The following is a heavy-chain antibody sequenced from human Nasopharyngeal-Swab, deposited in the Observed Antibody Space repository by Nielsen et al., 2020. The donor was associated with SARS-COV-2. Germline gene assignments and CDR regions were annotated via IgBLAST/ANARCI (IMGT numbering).Heavy chain of an antibody. D-gene: IGHD3-3*01. CDR3: ARDGLDYDLWSAYFMDV. V-gene: IGHV3-35*02. J-gene: IGHJ6*02. Sequence: GGFLRFSCEAFGLTLSNSELNWVDQVQGRGLGGVSGVSWKGSRTHYADSVKGQFIISRDNSRNTLYLQTNSLRSEDTAVYYCARDGLDYDLWSAYFMDVWGQGTTVTVSS. CDR1: GLTLSNSE. CDR2: VSWKGSRT.